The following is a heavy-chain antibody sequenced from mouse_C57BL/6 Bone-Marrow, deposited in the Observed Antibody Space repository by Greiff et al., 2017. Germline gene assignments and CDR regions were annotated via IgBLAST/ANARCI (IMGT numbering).Heavy chain of an antibody. CDR1: GYTFTSYW. V-gene: IGHV1-55*01. CDR3: ARREPLYDYGDYAMEY. CDR2: IYPGSGST. D-gene: IGHD1-1*01. J-gene: IGHJ4*01. Sequence: QVQLQQPGAELVKPGASVKMSCKASGYTFTSYWITWVKQRPGQGLEWIGDIYPGSGSTNYNEKFKSKATLTVDTSSSTAYMQLSSLTSEDSAVYYGARREPLYDYGDYAMEYWGQGTSVTVSS.